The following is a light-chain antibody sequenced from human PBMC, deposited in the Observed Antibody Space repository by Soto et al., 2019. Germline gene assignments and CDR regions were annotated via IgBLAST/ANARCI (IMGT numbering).Light chain of an antibody. J-gene: IGLJ2*01. CDR3: SSYTSSSTVV. V-gene: IGLV2-14*01. Sequence: HSALAQPASVSGSPGQSITISCTGTSSDVGGYNYVSWYQQHPGKAPKLMIYEVSNRPSGVSNRFSGSKPGNTASLTISGLQAEDEADYYCSSYTSSSTVVFGGGTQLTVL. CDR2: EVS. CDR1: SSDVGGYNY.